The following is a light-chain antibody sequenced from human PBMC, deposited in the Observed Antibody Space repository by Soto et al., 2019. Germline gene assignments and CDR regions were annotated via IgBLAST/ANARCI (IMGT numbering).Light chain of an antibody. CDR1: NSNIGNNY. CDR3: NSYTTLSNRV. V-gene: IGLV1-51*01. CDR2: DNN. Sequence: QSVLTQPPSVSATPGQTVTISCSGSNSNIGNNYVSWYQQLPGTAPKLLIYDNNKRPSEIPDRFSGSKSGNTASLTISGLQAEDEANYYCNSYTTLSNRVFGTGTKVTVL. J-gene: IGLJ1*01.